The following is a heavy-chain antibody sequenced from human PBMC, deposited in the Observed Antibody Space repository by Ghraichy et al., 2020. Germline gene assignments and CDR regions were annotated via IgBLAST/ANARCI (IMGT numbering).Heavy chain of an antibody. V-gene: IGHV4-39*07. J-gene: IGHJ5*02. CDR3: ARDAGLVRGDPYNWFDP. D-gene: IGHD3-10*01. Sequence: LETLSLTCTVSGGSISSSTHYWGWIRQPPGKGLEWIGTIYYSGSTYYNPSLKSRVTISVDTSKNQFSLKLSSVTAADTAVYYCARDAGLVRGDPYNWFDPWGQGTLVTIAS. CDR2: IYYSGST. CDR1: GGSISSSTHY.